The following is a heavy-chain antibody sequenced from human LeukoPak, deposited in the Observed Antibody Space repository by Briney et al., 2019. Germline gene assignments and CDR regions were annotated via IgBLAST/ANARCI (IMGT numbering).Heavy chain of an antibody. CDR3: AKDPEGYWYYFDY. CDR2: ISGSGGST. J-gene: IGHJ4*02. CDR1: GVTLSTYA. D-gene: IGHD2-8*02. Sequence: GGSLRLSCAASGVTLSTYAMSWARQAPGKGLEWVSAISGSGGSTYYADSVKGRFTISRDNSKNTLYLQMNSLRAEDTAVYYCAKDPEGYWYYFDYWGQRTLVTVSS. V-gene: IGHV3-23*01.